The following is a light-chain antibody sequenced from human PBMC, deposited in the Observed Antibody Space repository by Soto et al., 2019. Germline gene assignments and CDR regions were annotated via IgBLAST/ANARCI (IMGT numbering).Light chain of an antibody. CDR1: QSVSRN. V-gene: IGKV3-15*01. Sequence: EIVMTQSPAPLSVSPGERATLSCRASQSVSRNLAWYQQRPGQAPRLLISGASTRATGIAARFSGSGSGREFTLTISSLQSEDSALYYCQQYSNWPTLGQGTRLEIK. CDR2: GAS. CDR3: QQYSNWPT. J-gene: IGKJ5*01.